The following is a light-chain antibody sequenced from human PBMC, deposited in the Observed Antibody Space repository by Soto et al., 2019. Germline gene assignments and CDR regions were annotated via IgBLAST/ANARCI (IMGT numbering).Light chain of an antibody. CDR1: QSVTNW. V-gene: IGKV1-5*01. CDR3: QQYTTYPYT. J-gene: IGKJ2*01. Sequence: DIQMTQSPSTLSASVGDRVTITCRASQSVTNWLAWYRQKPGKAPNLLIYDASRLQSGFPSRFSGSGSGTEFTLTISSLQPDDFATYYCQQYTTYPYTFGQGTK. CDR2: DAS.